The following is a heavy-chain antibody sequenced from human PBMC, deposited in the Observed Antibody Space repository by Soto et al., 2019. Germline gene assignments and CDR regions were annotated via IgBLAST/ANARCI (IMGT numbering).Heavy chain of an antibody. CDR2: IYYTGGT. Sequence: QVQLQESGPGLVKPSQTLSLTCTVSGGSISSDGSYWRWIRQHPGKDLEWIAYIYYTGGTYTNPSLTSRVTISADTSKNQVSLKLKSVTAADTAVYFCARALVGSTVEGFEIWGQGTLVTVSS. CDR1: GGSISSDGSY. J-gene: IGHJ3*02. CDR3: ARALVGSTVEGFEI. V-gene: IGHV4-31*03. D-gene: IGHD1-26*01.